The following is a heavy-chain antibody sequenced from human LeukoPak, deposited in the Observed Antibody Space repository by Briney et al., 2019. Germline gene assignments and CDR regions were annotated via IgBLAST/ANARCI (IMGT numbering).Heavy chain of an antibody. CDR3: ARGPNWGSWAPDFDY. D-gene: IGHD7-27*01. Sequence: ASVKVSCKASGYTFTSYGISWVRQAPGQGLEWMGWISAYNGNTNYAQKLQGRVTMTTDTSTSTAYMELRSLRSDDTAVYYCARGPNWGSWAPDFDYWGQGTLVSVSS. V-gene: IGHV1-18*01. J-gene: IGHJ4*02. CDR2: ISAYNGNT. CDR1: GYTFTSYG.